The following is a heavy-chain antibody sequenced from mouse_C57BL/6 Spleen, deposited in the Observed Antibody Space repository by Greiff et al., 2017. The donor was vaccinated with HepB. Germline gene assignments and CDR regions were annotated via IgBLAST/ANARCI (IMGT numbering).Heavy chain of an antibody. Sequence: EVQLQQSGAELVKPGASVKLSCTASGFNINDYYMHWVKQRTEQGLEWNGMIDPEDGETKYAPNFQGKATITADTASNTAYLQLSSLTSEDTAVYYCARDSGTGWFAYWGQGTLVTVSA. CDR3: ARDSGTGWFAY. D-gene: IGHD4-1*01. J-gene: IGHJ3*01. CDR1: GFNINDYY. V-gene: IGHV14-2*01. CDR2: IDPEDGET.